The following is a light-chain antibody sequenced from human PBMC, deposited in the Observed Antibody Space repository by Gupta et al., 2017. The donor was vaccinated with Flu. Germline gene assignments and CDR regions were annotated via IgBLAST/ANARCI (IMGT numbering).Light chain of an antibody. CDR1: HRISNY. V-gene: IGKV1-39*01. J-gene: IGKJ1*01. CDR3: QQTYRTPWT. Sequence: DIQMTTSPSSLPASVVDKVTITCRESHRISNYLNWYHHKPGKAPNLLIYAASTLQNGVPSRFTGSGSGTDFTLTISSLQPEDVGIYYCQQTYRTPWTFGPGAKVEIK. CDR2: AAS.